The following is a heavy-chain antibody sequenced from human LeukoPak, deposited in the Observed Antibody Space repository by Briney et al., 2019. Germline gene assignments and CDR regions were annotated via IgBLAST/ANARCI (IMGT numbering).Heavy chain of an antibody. J-gene: IGHJ4*02. CDR1: GYTFTGYY. Sequence: ASVKVSCKACGYTFTGYYMHWVRQAPGQGLEWMGWINPNSGGTNYAQKFQGRVTMTRDTSISTAYMELSRLRSDDTAVYYCAREVPHYYDSSGYYPYFDYWGQGTLVTVSS. CDR2: INPNSGGT. V-gene: IGHV1-2*02. CDR3: AREVPHYYDSSGYYPYFDY. D-gene: IGHD3-22*01.